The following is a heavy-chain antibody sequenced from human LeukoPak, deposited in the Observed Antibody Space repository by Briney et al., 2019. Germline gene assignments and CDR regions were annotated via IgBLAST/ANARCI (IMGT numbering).Heavy chain of an antibody. CDR3: AKVWGSGSYYSSIFDY. V-gene: IGHV3-30*02. CDR2: IRYDGSNK. D-gene: IGHD3-10*01. Sequence: GGSLRLSCAASGFTFSSYGMHWVRQAPGKGLEWVAFIRYDGSNKYYADSVKGRFTISRDNSKNTLYLQMNSLRAEDTAAYYCAKVWGSGSYYSSIFDYWGQGTLVTVSS. J-gene: IGHJ4*02. CDR1: GFTFSSYG.